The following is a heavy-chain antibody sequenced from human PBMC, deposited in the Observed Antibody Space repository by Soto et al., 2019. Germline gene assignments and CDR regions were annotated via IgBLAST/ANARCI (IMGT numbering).Heavy chain of an antibody. CDR2: IYYSGST. V-gene: IGHV4-39*01. J-gene: IGHJ5*02. CDR1: GGSISSSSYY. CDR3: ARGDDIAAAGMDWFDP. D-gene: IGHD6-13*01. Sequence: PSETLSLTCTVSGGSISSSSYYWGWIRQPPGKGLEWIGSIYYSGSTYYNPSLKSRVTISVDTSKNQFSLKLSSVTAADTAVYYCARGDDIAAAGMDWFDPWGQGTLVTVSS.